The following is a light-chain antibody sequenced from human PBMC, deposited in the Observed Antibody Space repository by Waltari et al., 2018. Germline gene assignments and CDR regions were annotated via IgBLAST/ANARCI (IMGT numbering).Light chain of an antibody. J-gene: IGLJ2*01. CDR1: ELDSTS. CDR3: QSYDSNIII. CDR2: EDS. V-gene: IGLV3-1*01. Sequence: SYELTQPPSVSVSLGQTATITCSSDELDSTSVYWYRQRPGQAPVVVIYEDSKRPSGIPERFSGSNSGSTGTLTISETQTMDEATYFCQSYDSNIIIFGGGTKLTVL.